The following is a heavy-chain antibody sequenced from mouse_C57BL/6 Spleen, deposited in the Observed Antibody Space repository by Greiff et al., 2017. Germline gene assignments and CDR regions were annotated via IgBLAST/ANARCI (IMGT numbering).Heavy chain of an antibody. D-gene: IGHD2-4*01. Sequence: QVQLKQPGTELVKPGASVKLSCKASGYTFTSYWMHWVKQRPGQGLEWIGNINPSNGGTNYNEKFKSKATLTVDKSSSTAYMQLSSLTSEDSAVYYCARGDYDYRGFAYWGQGTLVTVSA. CDR2: INPSNGGT. CDR3: ARGDYDYRGFAY. CDR1: GYTFTSYW. V-gene: IGHV1-53*01. J-gene: IGHJ3*01.